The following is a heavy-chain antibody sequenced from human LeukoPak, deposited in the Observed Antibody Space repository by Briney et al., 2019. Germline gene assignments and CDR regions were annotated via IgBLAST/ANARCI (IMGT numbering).Heavy chain of an antibody. CDR2: IHYSGST. J-gene: IGHJ2*01. Sequence: SETLSFTCTVSGGSISTYYWSWIRQPPGKGLEWIAYIHYSGSTNYNPSLRSRVTISVDTSKNQFSLKLSSVTAADTAVYYCARGLTSSDWYFDLWGRGTLVTVSS. CDR3: ARGLTSSDWYFDL. CDR1: GGSISTYY. D-gene: IGHD4/OR15-4a*01. V-gene: IGHV4-59*01.